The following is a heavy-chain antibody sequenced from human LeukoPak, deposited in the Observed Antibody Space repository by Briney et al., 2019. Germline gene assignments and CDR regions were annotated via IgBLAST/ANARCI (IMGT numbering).Heavy chain of an antibody. CDR2: ISYDGSNK. CDR3: AKEADSTYHGMDV. D-gene: IGHD1-1*01. J-gene: IGHJ6*02. V-gene: IGHV3-30*18. CDR1: GFTFSSYG. Sequence: GGSLRLSCAASGFTFSSYGMHWVRQAPGKGLEWVAVISYDGSNKYYADSVKGRFTISRDNSKNTLYLQMNSLRAEDTAVYYCAKEADSTYHGMDVWGQGTTVTVSS.